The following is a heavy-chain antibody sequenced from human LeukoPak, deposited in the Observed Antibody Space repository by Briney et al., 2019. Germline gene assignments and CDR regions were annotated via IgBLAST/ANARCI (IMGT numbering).Heavy chain of an antibody. J-gene: IGHJ4*02. D-gene: IGHD3-10*01. V-gene: IGHV3-7*01. CDR1: GLTLNNHW. CDR3: AREMIRGVPFFDY. Sequence: PGGSLRHSCVASGLTLNNHWMNWVRQAPGRGLEWVANIRQDGSEENYVDSVKGRFTISRDNAKNSLYMQMNSLRADDTAVYYCAREMIRGVPFFDYWGEGTLVTVSS. CDR2: IRQDGSEE.